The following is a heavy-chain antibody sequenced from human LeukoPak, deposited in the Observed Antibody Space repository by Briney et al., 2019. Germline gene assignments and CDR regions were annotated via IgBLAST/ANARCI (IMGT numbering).Heavy chain of an antibody. V-gene: IGHV3-23*01. CDR1: GFTFSSYA. CDR3: AKAARYSSSWYYYYGMDV. J-gene: IGHJ6*02. CDR2: ISGSGGST. D-gene: IGHD6-13*01. Sequence: GGSLRLSCAASGFTFSSYAMSWVRQAPGKGLEWVSAISGSGGSTYYADSVKGRFTISRDNSKNTLYLQMNSLRAEDTAVYYCAKAARYSSSWYYYYGMDVWGQGTTVTVSS.